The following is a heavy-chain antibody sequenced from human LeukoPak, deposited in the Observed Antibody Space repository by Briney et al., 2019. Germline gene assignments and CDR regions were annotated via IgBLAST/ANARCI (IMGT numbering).Heavy chain of an antibody. CDR2: ISSTSAST. D-gene: IGHD3-10*01. CDR1: GFTFSNYA. Sequence: PGGSLRLSCAASGFTFSNYAMNWLRQAPGRGLEWVSGISSTSASTYYIDSVKGRFTISRDNSKNTLYLQMNSLGAEDTAVYYCAKSAVVRGTTGTFDYWGQGTLVTVSS. CDR3: AKSAVVRGTTGTFDY. J-gene: IGHJ4*02. V-gene: IGHV3-23*01.